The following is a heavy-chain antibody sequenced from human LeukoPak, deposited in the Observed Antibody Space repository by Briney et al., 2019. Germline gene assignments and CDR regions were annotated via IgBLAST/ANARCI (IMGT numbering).Heavy chain of an antibody. V-gene: IGHV4-59*01. D-gene: IGHD5-12*01. CDR2: IYHSGST. Sequence: PSETLSLTCTVSGGSISTYYWSWIRQPPGKGLEWIGYIYHSGSTKYNLSLKSRVTISVDTSQNQFSLKLSSVTAADTAVYYCARDGYSGSDALWGQGTLVTVSS. CDR3: ARDGYSGSDAL. CDR1: GGSISTYY. J-gene: IGHJ4*02.